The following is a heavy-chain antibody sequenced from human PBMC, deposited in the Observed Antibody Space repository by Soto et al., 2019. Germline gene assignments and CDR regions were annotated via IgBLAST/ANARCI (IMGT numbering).Heavy chain of an antibody. D-gene: IGHD3-10*01. V-gene: IGHV4-31*03. CDR2: IYYSGST. J-gene: IGHJ5*02. CDR3: AGVRGVNWFDP. CDR1: GGSISSGGYY. Sequence: QVPLQESGPGLVKPSPTLSLTCTVSGGSISSGGYYWSWIRQHPGKGLEWIGYIYYSGSTYYNPALKRRVTISVDTSKNQFSLKLSSVTAADTAVYYCAGVRGVNWFDPWGQGTLVTVSS.